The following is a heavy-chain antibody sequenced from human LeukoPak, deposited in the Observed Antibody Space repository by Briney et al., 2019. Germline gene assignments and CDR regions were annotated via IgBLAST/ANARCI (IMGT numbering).Heavy chain of an antibody. Sequence: SETLSLTCTVSGGSISSTSYYWSWIRQPPGKGLEWIGYIYYSGSTSYNPSLKSRVTISLDTSKNQFSLKLSSVTAADTAVYYCAREYSSGWYFDYWGQGTLVTVSS. D-gene: IGHD6-19*01. CDR1: GGSISSTSYY. J-gene: IGHJ4*02. CDR3: AREYSSGWYFDY. V-gene: IGHV4-61*01. CDR2: IYYSGST.